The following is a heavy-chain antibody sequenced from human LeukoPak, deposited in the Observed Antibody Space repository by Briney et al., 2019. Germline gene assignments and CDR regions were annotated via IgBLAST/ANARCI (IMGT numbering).Heavy chain of an antibody. CDR2: LYSDGNT. J-gene: IGHJ4*02. Sequence: EGSLRLSCAASGFTVITSDMTWLRQAPGKGLEWVSVLYSDGNTKYADSVQGRFTIFSDNSNNTLYLEMNSLSRDDTAVYYCARGVEPLAANTLAYWGQGTLVTVSS. CDR1: GFTVITSD. V-gene: IGHV3-53*01. D-gene: IGHD1-14*01. CDR3: ARGVEPLAANTLAY.